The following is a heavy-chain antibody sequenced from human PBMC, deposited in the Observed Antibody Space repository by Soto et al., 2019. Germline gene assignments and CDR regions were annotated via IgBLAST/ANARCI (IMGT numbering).Heavy chain of an antibody. V-gene: IGHV2-70*19. Sequence: SGPTGVNPSQTLTLTCTFSGFSLNTGGMCVSWVRQPPGKALEWLAVVHWDDEKHFSTSLRNRLTVSKDASGDQVVLTMANMDPADSGTYYCVRTHAGYTADYGMDVWGPGTTVTVSS. CDR1: GFSLNTGGMC. D-gene: IGHD5-12*01. CDR3: VRTHAGYTADYGMDV. CDR2: VHWDDEK. J-gene: IGHJ6*02.